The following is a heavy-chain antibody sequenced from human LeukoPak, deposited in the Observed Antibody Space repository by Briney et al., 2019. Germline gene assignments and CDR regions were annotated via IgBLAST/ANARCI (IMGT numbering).Heavy chain of an antibody. CDR2: INHSGST. Sequence: SETLSLTCAVYGGSFSGYYWSWIRQPPGKGLEWIGEINHSGSTNYNPSLKSRVTISVDTSKNQFSLKLSSVTAADTAVYYCVGIAAAGILDYWGQGTLVTVSS. V-gene: IGHV4-34*01. CDR3: VGIAAAGILDY. CDR1: GGSFSGYY. J-gene: IGHJ4*02. D-gene: IGHD6-13*01.